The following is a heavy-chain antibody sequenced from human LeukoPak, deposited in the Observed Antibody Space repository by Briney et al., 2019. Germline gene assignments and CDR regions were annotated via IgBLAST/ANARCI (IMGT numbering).Heavy chain of an antibody. J-gene: IGHJ6*02. CDR1: GFAFSEYY. CDR2: ISSSSSYT. CDR3: ARDSYGGPPGYFYGMDV. D-gene: IGHD4/OR15-4a*01. Sequence: GGSLRLSCAASGFAFSEYYMNWIRQAPGKGLEWVSYISSSSSYTNYADSVKGRFTISRDNAKNSLYLQMNSLRAEDTAVYYCARDSYGGPPGYFYGMDVWGQGTTVTVSS. V-gene: IGHV3-11*05.